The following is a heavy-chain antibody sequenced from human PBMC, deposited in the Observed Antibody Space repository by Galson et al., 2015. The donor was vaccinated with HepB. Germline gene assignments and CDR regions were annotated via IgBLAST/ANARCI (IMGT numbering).Heavy chain of an antibody. V-gene: IGHV3-7*01. Sequence: SLRLSCAASGFTFSGYWLSWVRQAPGKALERVANLNQDGSEKYYVDSVRGRFSISRDNAKNSLYLQLNSLRVEDTAVYYCARELPEGWDFDYWGQGTVVTVSS. J-gene: IGHJ4*02. CDR2: LNQDGSEK. D-gene: IGHD5-24*01. CDR1: GFTFSGYW. CDR3: ARELPEGWDFDY.